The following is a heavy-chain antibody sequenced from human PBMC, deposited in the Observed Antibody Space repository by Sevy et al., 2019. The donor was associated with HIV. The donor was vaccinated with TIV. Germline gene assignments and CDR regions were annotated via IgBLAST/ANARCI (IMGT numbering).Heavy chain of an antibody. CDR1: GFTFSSYG. CDR3: ATEGYYYDSSGPPDFDY. D-gene: IGHD3-22*01. Sequence: GGFLRLSCAASGFTFSSYGMHWVRQAPGKGLEWVAVISYDGSNKYYADSVKGRFTISRDNSKNTLYLQMNSLRAEDTAVYYPATEGYYYDSSGPPDFDYWGQGTLVTVSS. CDR2: ISYDGSNK. J-gene: IGHJ4*02. V-gene: IGHV3-30*03.